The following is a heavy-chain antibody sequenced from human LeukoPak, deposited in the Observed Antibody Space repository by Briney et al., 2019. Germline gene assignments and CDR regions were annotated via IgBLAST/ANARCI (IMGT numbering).Heavy chain of an antibody. V-gene: IGHV3-7*01. CDR3: ASSMLGSSSWAQFDY. CDR1: GFTFSSYW. CDR2: IKQDGSEK. D-gene: IGHD6-13*01. Sequence: GGSLRLSCAASGFTFSSYWMSWVRQAPGKGLEWVANIKQDGSEKYYVDSVKGRFTISRDNAKNSLYLQMNSLRAEDTAVYYCASSMLGSSSWAQFDYWGQGTLVTVSS. J-gene: IGHJ4*02.